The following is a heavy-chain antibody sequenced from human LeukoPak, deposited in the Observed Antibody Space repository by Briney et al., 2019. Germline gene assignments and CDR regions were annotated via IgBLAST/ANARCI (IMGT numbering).Heavy chain of an antibody. J-gene: IGHJ4*02. CDR1: DGSISSYY. CDR2: IYDSGST. D-gene: IGHD4-23*01. CDR3: ARAGGDGGNSAFLEDY. Sequence: SETLSLTCTVSDGSISSYYWSWIRQPPGKGLEWIGHIYDSGSTNYNPSLKSRVTISVDTSKNQFSLKLSSVTAADTAVYYCARAGGDGGNSAFLEDYWGQGTLVTVSS. V-gene: IGHV4-59*01.